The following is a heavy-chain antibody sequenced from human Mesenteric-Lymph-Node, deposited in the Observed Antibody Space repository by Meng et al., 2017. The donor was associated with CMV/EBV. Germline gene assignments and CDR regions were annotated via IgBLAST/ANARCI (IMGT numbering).Heavy chain of an antibody. D-gene: IGHD7-27*01. Sequence: GGSLRLSCVASGFTFSDYYMTWIRQAPGKGLEWLSYISISVDTNYAASVKGRFTLSRDNAKKSVFLETNSLRAEDTAVYYCARDDNWGSIDVWGQGTTVTVSS. V-gene: IGHV3-11*06. CDR3: ARDDNWGSIDV. J-gene: IGHJ6*01. CDR1: GFTFSDYY. CDR2: ISISVDT.